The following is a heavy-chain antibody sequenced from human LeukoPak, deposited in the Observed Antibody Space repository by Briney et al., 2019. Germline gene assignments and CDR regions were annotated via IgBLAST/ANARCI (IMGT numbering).Heavy chain of an antibody. J-gene: IGHJ3*02. CDR3: AKAPATSLRYFGPQGAFDI. CDR1: GFPFSRYS. CDR2: ISGSGGST. Sequence: PGGSLRLSCAASGFPFSRYSMNWVRQTPGKGLEWVSAISGSGGSTYYADSVKGRFTISRDNSKNTLYLQMNSLRAEDTAVYYCAKAPATSLRYFGPQGAFDIWGQGTMVTVSS. D-gene: IGHD3-9*01. V-gene: IGHV3-23*01.